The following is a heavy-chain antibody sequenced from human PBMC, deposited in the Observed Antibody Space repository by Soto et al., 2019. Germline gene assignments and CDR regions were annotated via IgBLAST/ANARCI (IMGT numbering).Heavy chain of an antibody. CDR1: GGSFSGSY. D-gene: IGHD3-3*01. V-gene: IGHV4-34*01. J-gene: IGHJ6*02. Sequence: SETLSLTCAVYGGSFSGSYRSWIRQPPGKGLEWIGEINHSGSTNYNPSLKSRVTISVDTSKNHFSLKLSSVTAADTAVYYCAREKRITIFGVVSKIYYYYGMDVWGQGTTVT. CDR2: INHSGST. CDR3: AREKRITIFGVVSKIYYYYGMDV.